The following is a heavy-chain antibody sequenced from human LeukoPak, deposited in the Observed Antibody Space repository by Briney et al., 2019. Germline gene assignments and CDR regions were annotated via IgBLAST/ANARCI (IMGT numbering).Heavy chain of an antibody. CDR2: ISGSGGST. J-gene: IGHJ6*03. CDR1: GFTFSSYA. CDR3: AKAGSQVYYYMDV. D-gene: IGHD1-14*01. V-gene: IGHV3-23*01. Sequence: PGGSLRLSCAASGFTFSSYAMSWVRQAPGKGLEWVSAISGSGGSTYYADPVKGRFTISRDNSKNTLYLQMNSLRAEDTAVYYCAKAGSQVYYYMDVWGKGTTVTVSS.